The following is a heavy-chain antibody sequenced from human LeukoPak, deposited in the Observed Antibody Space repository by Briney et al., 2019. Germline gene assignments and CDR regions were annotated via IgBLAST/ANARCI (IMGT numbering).Heavy chain of an antibody. CDR2: ISSSGSTI. D-gene: IGHD6-19*01. Sequence: GGSLRLSCAASGFTFSDYYMSWIRQAPGKGLEWVSYISSSGSTIYYADSVKGRFTISRDNAKNSLYLQMNSLRAEDTAVYYCARDLSAKYSSGWYFTTGPLIDYWGQGTLVTVSS. V-gene: IGHV3-11*01. CDR1: GFTFSDYY. J-gene: IGHJ4*02. CDR3: ARDLSAKYSSGWYFTTGPLIDY.